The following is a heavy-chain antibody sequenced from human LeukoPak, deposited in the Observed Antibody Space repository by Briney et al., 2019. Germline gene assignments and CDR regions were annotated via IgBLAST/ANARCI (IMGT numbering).Heavy chain of an antibody. CDR1: GFTFSSYS. Sequence: PGGSLRLSCAASGFTFSSYSMNWVRQAPGKGLEWVAVISYDGSNKYYADSVKGRFTISRDNSKNTLYLQMNSLRAEDTAVYYCARGASSSWYIDYWGQGTLVTVSS. CDR2: ISYDGSNK. V-gene: IGHV3-30*03. D-gene: IGHD6-13*01. CDR3: ARGASSSWYIDY. J-gene: IGHJ4*02.